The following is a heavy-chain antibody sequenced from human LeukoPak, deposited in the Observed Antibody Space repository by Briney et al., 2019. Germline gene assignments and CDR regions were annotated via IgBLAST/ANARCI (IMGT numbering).Heavy chain of an antibody. Sequence: ASVKVSCKASGYTFTSYDINWVRQATGQGLEWMGWINPNSGNTGYAQKFQGRVTMTRNTSISTAYMELSSLRSEDTAVYYCARAERGFETTQDYWGQGTLVTVSS. D-gene: IGHD3-9*01. CDR2: INPNSGNT. V-gene: IGHV1-8*01. J-gene: IGHJ4*02. CDR3: ARAERGFETTQDY. CDR1: GYTFTSYD.